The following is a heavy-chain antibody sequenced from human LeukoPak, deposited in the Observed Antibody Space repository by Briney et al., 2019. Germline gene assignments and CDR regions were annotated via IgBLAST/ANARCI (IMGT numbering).Heavy chain of an antibody. D-gene: IGHD2-2*01. CDR1: GGSISSSSYY. Sequence: SETLSLTCTVSGGSISSSSYYWGWIRQPPGKGLEWIGSIYYSGSTYYNPSLKSRVTISVDTSKNQFSLKLSSVTAADTAVYYCARHGFRAAIYYYYYMDVWGKGTTVTVSS. J-gene: IGHJ6*03. CDR3: ARHGFRAAIYYYYYMDV. V-gene: IGHV4-39*01. CDR2: IYYSGST.